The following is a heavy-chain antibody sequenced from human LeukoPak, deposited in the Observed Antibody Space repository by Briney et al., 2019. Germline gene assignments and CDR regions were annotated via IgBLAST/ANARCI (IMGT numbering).Heavy chain of an antibody. V-gene: IGHV1-69*13. Sequence: ASVKVSCKASGGTFSSDAINWMRQAPGQGLEWMGGIIPMFETASYTQRFQGRVTITADESTSTAYMELSSLRSEDTAVYYCARSSPGMTGYFFDYWGQGTLVTVSS. D-gene: IGHD3-9*01. CDR1: GGTFSSDA. CDR3: ARSSPGMTGYFFDY. J-gene: IGHJ4*02. CDR2: IIPMFETA.